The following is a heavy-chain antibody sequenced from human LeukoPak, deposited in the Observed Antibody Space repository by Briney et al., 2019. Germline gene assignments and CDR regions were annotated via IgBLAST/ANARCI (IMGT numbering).Heavy chain of an antibody. J-gene: IGHJ6*03. D-gene: IGHD6-6*01. CDR3: ARLGSSSVGLRDYYYYYYMDV. CDR1: GGSISSYY. Sequence: SETLSLTCTVSGGSISSYYWSWIRQPPGKGLEWIGYIYYSGSTNYNPSLKSRVTISVDTSKNQFSLKLSSVTAADTAVYYCARLGSSSVGLRDYYYYYYMDVWGKGTTVTVSS. CDR2: IYYSGST. V-gene: IGHV4-59*01.